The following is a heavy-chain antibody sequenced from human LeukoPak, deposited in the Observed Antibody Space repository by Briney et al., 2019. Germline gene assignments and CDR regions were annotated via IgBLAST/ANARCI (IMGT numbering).Heavy chain of an antibody. CDR3: ARGDCSGGSCYGGFNWFDP. D-gene: IGHD2-15*01. J-gene: IGHJ5*02. CDR2: IIPIFGTV. CDR1: GGTFSSYA. Sequence: SVKVSFKASGGTFSSYAISWVRQAPGQGLEWMGGIIPIFGTVNYAQKFQGRVTITADESTSTAYMELSSLRSEDTAVYYCARGDCSGGSCYGGFNWFDPWGQGTLVTVSS. V-gene: IGHV1-69*01.